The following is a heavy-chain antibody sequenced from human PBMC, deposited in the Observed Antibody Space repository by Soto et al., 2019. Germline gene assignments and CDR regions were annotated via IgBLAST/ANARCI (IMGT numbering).Heavy chain of an antibody. CDR1: GYSFTSYW. Sequence: GESLKISCKGSGYSFTSYWIGWVRQMPGKGLEWMGIIYPGDSDTRYSPSFHGQFTISADKSPITAFLQWGGLKASDTAIYYCSRQKTDFFTTYYRYYGMDVCGQGTTVTVSS. V-gene: IGHV5-51*01. J-gene: IGHJ6*02. D-gene: IGHD3-9*01. CDR2: IYPGDSDT. CDR3: SRQKTDFFTTYYRYYGMDV.